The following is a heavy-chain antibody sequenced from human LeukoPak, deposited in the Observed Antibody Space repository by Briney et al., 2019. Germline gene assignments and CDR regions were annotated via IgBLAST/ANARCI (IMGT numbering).Heavy chain of an antibody. J-gene: IGHJ4*02. Sequence: PGASVKVSCKTSGYTFSNYYMHWVRQAPGQGLEWMGWINPNSGGTNYAQKFQGRVTMTRDTSISTAYMELSRLRSEDTAVYYCARVPNSSSWYQPYYFDYWGQGTLVTVSS. CDR1: GYTFSNYY. CDR3: ARVPNSSSWYQPYYFDY. D-gene: IGHD6-13*01. V-gene: IGHV1-2*02. CDR2: INPNSGGT.